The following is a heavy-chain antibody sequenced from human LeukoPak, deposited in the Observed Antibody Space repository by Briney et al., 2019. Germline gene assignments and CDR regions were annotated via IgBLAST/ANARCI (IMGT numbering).Heavy chain of an antibody. CDR3: ARMGVVPAAGISGMDV. CDR1: GFTFSSYW. D-gene: IGHD2-2*01. J-gene: IGHJ6*04. Sequence: GGSLRLSCAASGFTFSSYWMSWVRQAPGKGLEWVANIKQDGSEKYYVDSVKGRFTISRDNAKNSLYLQMNSLRAEDTAVYYCARMGVVPAAGISGMDVWGKGTTVTVSS. CDR2: IKQDGSEK. V-gene: IGHV3-7*03.